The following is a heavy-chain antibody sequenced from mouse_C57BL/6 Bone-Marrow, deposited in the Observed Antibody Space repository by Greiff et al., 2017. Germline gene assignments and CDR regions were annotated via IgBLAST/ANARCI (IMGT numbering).Heavy chain of an antibody. Sequence: VQLQQSGAELVRPGASVKLSCTASGFNIKDDYMHWVKQRPEQGLEWIGWIDPENGDTEYASKFQGKATITAATSSNTAYLQLSSLTSVDTAVYYCTTVSLYYYAMDYWGQGTSVTVSS. V-gene: IGHV14-4*01. J-gene: IGHJ4*01. CDR2: IDPENGDT. CDR1: GFNIKDDY. D-gene: IGHD6-5*01. CDR3: TTVSLYYYAMDY.